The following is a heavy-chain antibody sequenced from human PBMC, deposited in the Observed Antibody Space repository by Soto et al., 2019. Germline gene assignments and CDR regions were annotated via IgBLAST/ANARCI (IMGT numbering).Heavy chain of an antibody. D-gene: IGHD2-2*01. V-gene: IGHV4-39*01. J-gene: IGHJ1*01. CDR2: IYSSGST. Sequence: SETLSLTCTVSGGSISRSNYYWGWIRQPPGKGLEWIGSIYSSGSTHNNPSLKSRGTISIDTSKNQFSLKLSSVTAADTAVYYCARNPGYCGSTSCSDGYVQHWGQGTLVTLSS. CDR3: ARNPGYCGSTSCSDGYVQH. CDR1: GGSISRSNYY.